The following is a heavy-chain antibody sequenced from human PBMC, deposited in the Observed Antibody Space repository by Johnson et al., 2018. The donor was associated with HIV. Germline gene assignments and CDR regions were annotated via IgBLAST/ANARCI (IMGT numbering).Heavy chain of an antibody. Sequence: VQLVESGGGVVRPGGSLRLSCAASGFTFDDYAMHWVRQAPGKGLEWVSGISWNSGSIGYADSVKGRFTISRDNAKNSLYLQMNSLRDEDTALYYCARATTPHDAVDIWGQGTMVTVYS. CDR1: GFTFDDYA. CDR3: ARATTPHDAVDI. CDR2: ISWNSGSI. J-gene: IGHJ3*02. V-gene: IGHV3-9*01. D-gene: IGHD1-1*01.